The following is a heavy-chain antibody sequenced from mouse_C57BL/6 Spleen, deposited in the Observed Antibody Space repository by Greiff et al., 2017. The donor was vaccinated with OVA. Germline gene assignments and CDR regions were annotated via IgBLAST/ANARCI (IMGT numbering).Heavy chain of an antibody. V-gene: IGHV1-72*01. J-gene: IGHJ4*01. Sequence: QVQLQQPGAELVKPGASVKLSCKASGYTFTSYWMHWVKQRPGRGLEWIGRIDPNRGGTKYNEKFKSKATLTVDKASSTAYMQISSLTSEDSAVYYCARDYGSRHPYYAMDYWGQGTSVTVSS. CDR2: IDPNRGGT. CDR3: ARDYGSRHPYYAMDY. D-gene: IGHD1-1*01. CDR1: GYTFTSYW.